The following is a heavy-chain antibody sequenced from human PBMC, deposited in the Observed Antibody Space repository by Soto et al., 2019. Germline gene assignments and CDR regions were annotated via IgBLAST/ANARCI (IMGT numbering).Heavy chain of an antibody. D-gene: IGHD2-15*01. CDR2: IYPGDSDT. J-gene: IGHJ6*02. CDR3: ARLGYCSGGSCYYYYGLDV. V-gene: IGHV5-51*01. Sequence: GESLKISCKGSGYSFTNYWIGWVRQMPGKGLEWMGIIYPGDSDTRYSPSFQGQVSISADKSITTAYVQWSSLKASDTAIYYCARLGYCSGGSCYYYYGLDVWGQGTTVTVSS. CDR1: GYSFTNYW.